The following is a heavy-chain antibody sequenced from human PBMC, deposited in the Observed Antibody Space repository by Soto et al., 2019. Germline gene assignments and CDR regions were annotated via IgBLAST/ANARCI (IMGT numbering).Heavy chain of an antibody. CDR1: GFTFSDYY. J-gene: IGHJ4*02. CDR2: ISSSGSTI. Sequence: GSLRLSCAASGFTFSDYYMSWIRQAPGKGLEWVSYISSSGSTIYYADSVKGRFTISRDNAKNSLYLQMNSLRAEDTAVYFCAKNKMEGVDYFDYWGQGTLVTVPQ. V-gene: IGHV3-11*01. D-gene: IGHD3-10*01. CDR3: AKNKMEGVDYFDY.